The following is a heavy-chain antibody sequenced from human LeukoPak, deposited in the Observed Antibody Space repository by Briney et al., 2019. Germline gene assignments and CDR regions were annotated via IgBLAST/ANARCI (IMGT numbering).Heavy chain of an antibody. CDR3: ARAKSLSAFDI. J-gene: IGHJ3*02. V-gene: IGHV4-59*01. Sequence: PLETLSLTCSVSGGSISSYYWSWIRQPPGKGLEWIGYIYYSGSTTYNPSLKSRVTISVDTSKNQFSLKLSSVTAADTAVYYCARAKSLSAFDIWGQGTMVTVSS. CDR2: IYYSGST. CDR1: GGSISSYY.